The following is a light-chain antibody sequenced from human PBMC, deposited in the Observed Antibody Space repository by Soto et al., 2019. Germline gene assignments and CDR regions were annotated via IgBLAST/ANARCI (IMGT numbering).Light chain of an antibody. J-gene: IGKJ3*01. V-gene: IGKV3-20*01. CDR2: GAS. CDR3: QQYGDSPT. CDR1: QSVGSNF. Sequence: EIVLTQSPGTLSLSPGERATLSCRASQSVGSNFLAWYQQKPGQAPRLLVFGASSRATGIPDRFSGSGSGTDFTLIISRLEPEDVAVYFCQQYGDSPTFGPGTKVDIK.